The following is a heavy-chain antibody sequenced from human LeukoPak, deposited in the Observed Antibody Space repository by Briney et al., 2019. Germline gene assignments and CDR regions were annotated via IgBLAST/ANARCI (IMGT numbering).Heavy chain of an antibody. Sequence: GASVKVSCKASGGTFSSYAISWVRQAPGQGLEWMGRIIPILGIANYAQKLQGRVTMTTDTSTSTAYMELRSLRSDDTAVYYCARDNKDWDYGGNPYYYYGMDVWGQGTTVTVSS. CDR2: IIPILGIA. D-gene: IGHD4-17*01. CDR1: GGTFSSYA. V-gene: IGHV1-69*04. CDR3: ARDNKDWDYGGNPYYYYGMDV. J-gene: IGHJ6*02.